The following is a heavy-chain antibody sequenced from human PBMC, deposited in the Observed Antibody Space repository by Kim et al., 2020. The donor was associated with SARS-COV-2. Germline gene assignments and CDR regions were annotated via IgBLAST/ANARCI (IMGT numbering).Heavy chain of an antibody. J-gene: IGHJ4*02. Sequence: ASVKVSCKSSGYTFTHNYIHWVRQAPGQGLEWMRWIDPDSGGTKNAQVFQDRITMTSVTSIRTAYMDLTRLTSDDTAIYYCARSLGHCNDGGCYSWGQGTLATVSS. CDR3: ARSLGHCNDGGCYS. CDR2: IDPDSGGT. CDR1: GYTFTHNY. V-gene: IGHV1-2*02. D-gene: IGHD2-15*01.